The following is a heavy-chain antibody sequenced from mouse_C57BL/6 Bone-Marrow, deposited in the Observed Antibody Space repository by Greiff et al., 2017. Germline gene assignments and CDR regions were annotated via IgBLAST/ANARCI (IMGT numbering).Heavy chain of an antibody. D-gene: IGHD1-1*01. Sequence: EVMLVESGGGLVQPGGSLKLSCAASGFTFSDYYMYWVRQTPEKRLEWVAYISNGGGSTYYPDTVKGRITISRDNAKNTLYLQMGRLNSEDTAMYYCASHYYSSSSWFAYWGHGTLVTVST. V-gene: IGHV5-12*01. CDR1: GFTFSDYY. J-gene: IGHJ3*01. CDR3: ASHYYSSSSWFAY. CDR2: ISNGGGST.